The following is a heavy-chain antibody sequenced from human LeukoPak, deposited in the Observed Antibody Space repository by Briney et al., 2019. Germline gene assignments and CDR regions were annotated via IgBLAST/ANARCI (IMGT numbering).Heavy chain of an antibody. J-gene: IGHJ2*01. V-gene: IGHV3-21*01. CDR1: GFTFSNYA. CDR3: ARAPYCISTACSWYLDL. Sequence: PGGSLRLSCAASGFTFSNYAMNWVRQAPGKGLEWVSSITSNGFYIYYADSLKGRFTISRDTSKDSLSLHINSLRAEDTAIYYCARAPYCISTACSWYLDLWGRGTLVTVSS. D-gene: IGHD2-2*01. CDR2: ITSNGFYI.